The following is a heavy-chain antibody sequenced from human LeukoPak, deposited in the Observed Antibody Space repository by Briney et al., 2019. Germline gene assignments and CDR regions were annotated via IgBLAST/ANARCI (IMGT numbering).Heavy chain of an antibody. J-gene: IGHJ4*02. CDR2: INAGNGST. CDR1: GYTFTSYA. CDR3: ARAVGYCSSTSCWPFDY. D-gene: IGHD2-2*01. Sequence: ASVKVSCTASGYTFTSYAMHWVRQAPGQRLEWMGWINAGNGSTKYSQKFQGRVTITRDTSASTAYMELSSLRSEDTAVYYCARAVGYCSSTSCWPFDYWGQGTLVTVSS. V-gene: IGHV1-3*01.